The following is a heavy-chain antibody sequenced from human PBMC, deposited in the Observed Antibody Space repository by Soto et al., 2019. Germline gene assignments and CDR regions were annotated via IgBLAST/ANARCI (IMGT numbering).Heavy chain of an antibody. Sequence: QVQLQESGPGLVKPSQTLSLTCTVSGGSLSSGGYYWTWIRQHPGKGLEGIGYIYYSGSTSYKPFLKSRDTKSVDTSKNQFSLKLSSVTAADTAVYYCARWLLLGSYYGMDVWGQGTTGTVSS. CDR1: GGSLSSGGYY. D-gene: IGHD1-26*01. J-gene: IGHJ6*02. CDR3: ARWLLLGSYYGMDV. CDR2: IYYSGST. V-gene: IGHV4-31*03.